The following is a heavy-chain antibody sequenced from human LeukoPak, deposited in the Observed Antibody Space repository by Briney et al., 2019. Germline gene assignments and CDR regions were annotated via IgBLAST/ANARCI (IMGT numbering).Heavy chain of an antibody. CDR3: ARGKLGMEAFDI. J-gene: IGHJ3*02. V-gene: IGHV4-4*02. CDR1: GASINSTKW. Sequence: SETLSLTCAVSGASINSTKWWTWVRQPPGKGLEWIGEIYHSGGTNYNPSLKSRVTISADKSRNQFSLKLNSVTAADTAVYYCARGKLGMEAFDIWGQGTMVTVSS. CDR2: IYHSGGT. D-gene: IGHD7-27*01.